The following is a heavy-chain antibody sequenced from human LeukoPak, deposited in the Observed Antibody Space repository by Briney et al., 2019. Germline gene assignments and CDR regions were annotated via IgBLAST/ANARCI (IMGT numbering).Heavy chain of an antibody. CDR1: GGSISSGGYY. CDR2: IYYSGST. CDR3: ARDISRVGEFLS. Sequence: PSQTLSLTCTVSGGSISSGGYYWSWTRQHPGKGLEWIGYIYYSGSTYYNPSLKSRVTISVDTSKNQFSLKLSSVTAADTAVYYCARDISRVGEFLSWGQGTLVTVSS. J-gene: IGHJ4*02. V-gene: IGHV4-31*03. D-gene: IGHD3-10*01.